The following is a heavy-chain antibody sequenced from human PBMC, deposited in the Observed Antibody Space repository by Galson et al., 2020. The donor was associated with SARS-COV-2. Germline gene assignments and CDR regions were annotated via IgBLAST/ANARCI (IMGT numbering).Heavy chain of an antibody. D-gene: IGHD3-10*01. CDR1: GGSFSGYY. CDR2: INHSGST. Sequence: ETSETLSLTCAVYGGSFSGYYWSWIRQPPGKGLEWIGEINHSGSTNYNPSLKSRVTISVDTSKNQFSLKLSSVTAADTAVYYCARFVITMVRGATSVYRGYGMDVRGQGTTVTVSS. CDR3: ARFVITMVRGATSVYRGYGMDV. V-gene: IGHV4-34*01. J-gene: IGHJ6*02.